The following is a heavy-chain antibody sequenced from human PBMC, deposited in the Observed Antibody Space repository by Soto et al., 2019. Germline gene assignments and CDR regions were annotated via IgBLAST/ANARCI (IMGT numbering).Heavy chain of an antibody. CDR3: ARNDYGDYVGFYDY. J-gene: IGHJ4*02. CDR2: IIPIFGTA. V-gene: IGHV1-69*13. CDR1: GGTFSSYA. Sequence: GASVKVSCKASGGTFSSYAISWVRQAPGQGLEWMGGIIPIFGTANYAQKFQGRVTITADESTSTAYMELSSLRSEDTAVYYCARNDYGDYVGFYDYWGQGTLVTVSS. D-gene: IGHD4-17*01.